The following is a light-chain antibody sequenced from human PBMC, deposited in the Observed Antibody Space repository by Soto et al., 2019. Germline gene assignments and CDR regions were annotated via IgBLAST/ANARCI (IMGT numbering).Light chain of an antibody. CDR1: QSVSSY. CDR2: DAS. J-gene: IGKJ4*01. CDR3: QQRSNWPPLT. V-gene: IGKV3-11*01. Sequence: EIVLTQSPATLSLSPGESATLSCRASQSVSSYLAWYQQKPGQAPRLLIYDASNRATGIPARCSGSGSGTDFTLTISSLEPEDFVVYYCQQRSNWPPLTFGGGTKVEIK.